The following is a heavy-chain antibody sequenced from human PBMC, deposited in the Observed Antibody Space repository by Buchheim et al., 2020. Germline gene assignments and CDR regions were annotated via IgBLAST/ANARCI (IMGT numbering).Heavy chain of an antibody. CDR1: GFTFSSYA. Sequence: QVQLVESGGGVVQPGRSLRLSCAASGFTFSSYAMHWVRQAPGKGLEWVVVISYDGSNKYYADSVKGRFTISRDNSKNTLYLQMNSLRAEDTAVYYCARDVAPVVINYYGMDVWGQGTT. J-gene: IGHJ6*02. CDR3: ARDVAPVVINYYGMDV. D-gene: IGHD3-22*01. V-gene: IGHV3-30*04. CDR2: ISYDGSNK.